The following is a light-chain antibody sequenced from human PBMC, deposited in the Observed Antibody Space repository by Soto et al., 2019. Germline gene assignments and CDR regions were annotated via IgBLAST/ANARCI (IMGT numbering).Light chain of an antibody. CDR1: SSHVGDNY. CDR2: EVS. J-gene: IGLJ1*01. V-gene: IGLV2-8*01. Sequence: SALTKPPSASGSPGQSVTISCTGTSSHVGDNYVSYNQQHLGKPPKLILYEVSQRPSGVPDRFSGSKSGNTASLTVSGLQTEDEADYYCSAYAGSNNFGFGSGTKVTVL. CDR3: SAYAGSNNFG.